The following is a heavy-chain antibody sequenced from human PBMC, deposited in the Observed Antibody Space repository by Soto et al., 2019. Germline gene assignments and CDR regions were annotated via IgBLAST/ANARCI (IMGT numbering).Heavy chain of an antibody. CDR2: ISGSVGNT. D-gene: IGHD3-10*01. CDR3: AKGREGFGNDAFDI. V-gene: IGHV3-23*01. J-gene: IGHJ3*02. CDR1: GFTFSSYA. Sequence: EVQLLESGGGLVQPGGSLRPSCAASGFTFSSYAMSWVRQAPGKGLEWVSAISGSVGNTYYADSVKGRFTISRDNSKNTLYLQMNALRAEDTAVYYCAKGREGFGNDAFDIWGQGTMVTVSS.